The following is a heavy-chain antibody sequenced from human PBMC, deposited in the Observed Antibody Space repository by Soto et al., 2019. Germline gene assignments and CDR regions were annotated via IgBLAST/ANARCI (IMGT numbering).Heavy chain of an antibody. CDR3: VRRHVSVTRIDWFDP. D-gene: IGHD4-4*01. Sequence: ASVKVSCKASGYTFTSYGIHWVRQAPGQRLEWMGWINAANGDTKYSPKFQGRVTITRDTSASTANMELSSLRSEDTAVYYCVRRHVSVTRIDWFDPWGQGTLVTVSS. CDR2: INAANGDT. V-gene: IGHV1-3*01. CDR1: GYTFTSYG. J-gene: IGHJ5*02.